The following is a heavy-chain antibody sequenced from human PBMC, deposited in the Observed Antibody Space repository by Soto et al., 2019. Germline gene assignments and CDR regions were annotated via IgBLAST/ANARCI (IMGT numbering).Heavy chain of an antibody. J-gene: IGHJ4*02. Sequence: QLQLQESGPGLVKPSETLSLTCTVSGGSISSSSYYWGWIRQPPGKGLEWIGSIYYSGSTYYNPSLKSRVTLSGDKSKNQFSLKLSSVTAADTAVYYCARPGNYGSGSYLYYLDYWGQGTLVTVSS. CDR2: IYYSGST. D-gene: IGHD3-10*01. CDR3: ARPGNYGSGSYLYYLDY. CDR1: GGSISSSSYY. V-gene: IGHV4-39*01.